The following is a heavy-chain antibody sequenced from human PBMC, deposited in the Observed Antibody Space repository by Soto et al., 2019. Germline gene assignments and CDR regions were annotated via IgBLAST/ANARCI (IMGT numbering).Heavy chain of an antibody. CDR3: ARGGYCSSTSCYGGYYYYGMDV. J-gene: IGHJ6*02. Sequence: QVQLVQSEAEVKKPGASVKVSCKASGYTFTSYDINWVRQATGQGLEWMGWMNPNSGNTGYAQKFQGRGTMTRNTSISTAYMELSSLRSEDTAVYYCARGGYCSSTSCYGGYYYYGMDVWGQGTTVTVSS. V-gene: IGHV1-8*01. CDR2: MNPNSGNT. D-gene: IGHD2-2*01. CDR1: GYTFTSYD.